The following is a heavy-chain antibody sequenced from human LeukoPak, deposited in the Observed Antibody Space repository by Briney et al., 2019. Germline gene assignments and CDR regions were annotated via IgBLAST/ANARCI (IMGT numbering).Heavy chain of an antibody. Sequence: PSETLSRTSTVSARSICTNNWRWIGQAPGKGLEWIGFIYYSGRTKYNPSLQSRVTTSLDTSDKKFSLKVTTSTAGDTTVEYYTGRLHNDCSGDPDTFDMWGQGTVVTVSS. CDR1: ARSICTNN. CDR3: TGRLHNDCSGDPDTFDM. V-gene: IGHV4-59*01. D-gene: IGHD2-15*01. CDR2: IYYSGRT. J-gene: IGHJ3*02.